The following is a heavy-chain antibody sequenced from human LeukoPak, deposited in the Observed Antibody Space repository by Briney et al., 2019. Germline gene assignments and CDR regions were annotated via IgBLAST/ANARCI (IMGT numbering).Heavy chain of an antibody. CDR1: GFTVSSNY. J-gene: IGHJ3*02. CDR3: ARVSARLSAFDI. CDR2: IYSGGST. V-gene: IGHV3-66*01. D-gene: IGHD6-6*01. Sequence: GGSLRLSCAASGFTVSSNYMSWVRQAPGKGLEWVSVIYSGGSTYYADSVKGRFTISGDNSKNTLYLQMNSLRAEDTAVYYCARVSARLSAFDIWGQGTMVTVSS.